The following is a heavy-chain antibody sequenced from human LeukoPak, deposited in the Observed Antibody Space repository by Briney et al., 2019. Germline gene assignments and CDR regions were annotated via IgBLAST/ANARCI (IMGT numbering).Heavy chain of an antibody. D-gene: IGHD5-24*01. CDR2: IYYSGST. CDR1: GGSISSSSYY. Sequence: SETLSLTCTVSGGSISSSSYYWGWIRPPPGKGLEWIGSIYYSGSTYYNPSLKSRVTISVDTSKNQFSLKLSSVTAADTAVYYCARSGRDGYNSFGFWGQGTLVTVSS. J-gene: IGHJ4*02. CDR3: ARSGRDGYNSFGF. V-gene: IGHV4-39*01.